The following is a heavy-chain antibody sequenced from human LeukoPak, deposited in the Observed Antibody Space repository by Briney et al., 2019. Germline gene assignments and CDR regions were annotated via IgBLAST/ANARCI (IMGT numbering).Heavy chain of an antibody. V-gene: IGHV1-3*03. CDR3: ARGYGRFGNNWFDP. J-gene: IGHJ5*02. CDR2: INAGNGNT. D-gene: IGHD3-10*01. CDR1: GYTFTSYA. Sequence: ASVKVSCKASGYTFTSYAMHWVRQAPGQRLEWMGWINAGNGNTKYSQEFQGRVTITRDTSASTAYMELSSLRSEDMAVYYCARGYGRFGNNWFDPWGQGTLVTVSS.